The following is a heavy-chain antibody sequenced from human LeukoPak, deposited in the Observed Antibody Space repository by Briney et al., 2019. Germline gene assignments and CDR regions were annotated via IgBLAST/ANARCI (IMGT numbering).Heavy chain of an antibody. J-gene: IGHJ5*02. CDR3: ARDKVGRAAIGSPWFDP. D-gene: IGHD2-2*02. CDR1: GFTFSSYG. CDR2: ISYDGSNK. V-gene: IGHV3-30*19. Sequence: PGGSLRLSCAASGFTFSSYGMHWVRQAPGKGLEWVAVISYDGSNKYYADSVKGRFTISRDNSKNTLYLQMNSLRAEDTAVYYCARDKVGRAAIGSPWFDPWGQGTLVTVSS.